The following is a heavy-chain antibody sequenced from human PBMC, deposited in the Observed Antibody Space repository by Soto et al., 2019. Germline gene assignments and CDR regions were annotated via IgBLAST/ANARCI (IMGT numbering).Heavy chain of an antibody. Sequence: GGSLRLSCAASGFTFSSYGMHWVRQAPGKGLEWVAVISYDGSNKYYADSVKGRFTISRDNSKNTLYLQMNSLRAEDTAVYYCAKDVMGAFDIWGQGTMVTVSS. CDR2: ISYDGSNK. D-gene: IGHD3-16*01. CDR1: GFTFSSYG. CDR3: AKDVMGAFDI. V-gene: IGHV3-30*18. J-gene: IGHJ3*02.